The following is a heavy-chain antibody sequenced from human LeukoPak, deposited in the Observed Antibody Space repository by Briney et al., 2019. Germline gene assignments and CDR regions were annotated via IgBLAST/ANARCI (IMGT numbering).Heavy chain of an antibody. CDR2: INPNSGDT. CDR1: GYTFTAYY. CDR3: AREPGYCTGGSCFDY. J-gene: IGHJ4*02. D-gene: IGHD2-15*01. V-gene: IGHV1-2*02. Sequence: ASVKVACKVSGYTFTAYYMHWVRQAPGQGLEWMGWINPNSGDTNYAQKFQGRVTMTRDTSISTAYMELSRLRSDDTAVYYCAREPGYCTGGSCFDYWGQGTLVTVSS.